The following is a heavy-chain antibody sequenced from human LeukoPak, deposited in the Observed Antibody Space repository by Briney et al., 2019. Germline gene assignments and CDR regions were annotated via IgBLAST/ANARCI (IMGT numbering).Heavy chain of an antibody. CDR1: GGSIISNNW. CDR2: IYHGGSS. V-gene: IGHV4-4*02. Sequence: SETLSLTCGVSGGSIISNNWWSWVRQPPGKGLEFIGEIYHGGSSNYNPSLRSRATVSVDKSKNQLSLNLYSVTAADTAVYYCARMPYDYYAMDVWGKGTTVTVSS. J-gene: IGHJ6*04. D-gene: IGHD2-2*01. CDR3: ARMPYDYYAMDV.